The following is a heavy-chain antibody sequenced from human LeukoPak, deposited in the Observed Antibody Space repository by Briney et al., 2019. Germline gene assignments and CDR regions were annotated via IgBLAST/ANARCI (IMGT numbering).Heavy chain of an antibody. J-gene: IGHJ6*02. CDR1: GFTFSSYW. Sequence: GGSLRLSCAASGFTFSSYWMHWVRQAPGKGLVWVSRIKSDGSATSNADSVKGRFTISRDNAKDTLYLQMNSLRAEDTAVYYCSRVTSNVNYGMDVWGQGTTVTVSS. CDR2: IKSDGSAT. CDR3: SRVTSNVNYGMDV. V-gene: IGHV3-74*01.